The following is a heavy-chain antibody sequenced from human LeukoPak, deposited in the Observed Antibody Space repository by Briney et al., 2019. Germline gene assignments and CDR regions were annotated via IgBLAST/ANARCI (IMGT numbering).Heavy chain of an antibody. J-gene: IGHJ1*01. V-gene: IGHV4-4*07. CDR1: GGSIVSHY. CDR2: FYASGTT. Sequence: PSETLSLTCTVSGGSIVSHYWNWIRQPAGRGLEWVGRFYASGTTNTSPSLKSRVSMSVDTSTNQFSLKLSSVTAADTPVYYCARDGHYDILTGYFQDWGQGNLVTVSS. D-gene: IGHD3-9*01. CDR3: ARDGHYDILTGYFQD.